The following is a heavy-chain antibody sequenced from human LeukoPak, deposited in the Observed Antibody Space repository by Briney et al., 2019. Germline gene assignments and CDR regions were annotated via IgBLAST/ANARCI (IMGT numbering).Heavy chain of an antibody. V-gene: IGHV1-24*01. CDR1: GYTLTELS. J-gene: IGHJ6*03. Sequence: ASVKVSCKVSGYTLTELSMHWVRQAPGKGLEWMGGFDPEDGETIYAQKFQGRVTMTEDTSTDTAYMELSSLRSEDTAVYYCATGAYCSCTSCYRSYYYYYYMDVWGKGTTVTVSS. CDR2: FDPEDGET. D-gene: IGHD2-2*01. CDR3: ATGAYCSCTSCYRSYYYYYYMDV.